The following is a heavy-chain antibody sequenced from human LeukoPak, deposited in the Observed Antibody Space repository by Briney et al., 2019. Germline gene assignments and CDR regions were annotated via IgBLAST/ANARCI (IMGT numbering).Heavy chain of an antibody. Sequence: PGGSLRLSCAASGFTFSSYAMHWVRQAPGKGLEWVAVISYDGSNKYYADSVKGRSTISRDNSKNTLYLQMNSLRAEDTAVYYCARGEVLYYDFWSGYPLVYWGQGTLVTVSS. CDR3: ARGEVLYYDFWSGYPLVY. CDR2: ISYDGSNK. V-gene: IGHV3-30-3*01. D-gene: IGHD3-3*01. J-gene: IGHJ4*02. CDR1: GFTFSSYA.